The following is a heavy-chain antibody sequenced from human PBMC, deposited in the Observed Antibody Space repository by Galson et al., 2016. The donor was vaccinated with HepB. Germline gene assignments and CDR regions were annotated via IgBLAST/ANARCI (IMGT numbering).Heavy chain of an antibody. J-gene: IGHJ4*02. Sequence: SLRLSCADSGFTFTDAWLSWVRQAPGEGLEWVAHIQNKNHGSTAVYAAPAKGRFTISRDDSTQTLYLQMSDLKTEDTAVYYCVGAFLGYWGQGALVTVPA. D-gene: IGHD3-3*01. V-gene: IGHV3-15*01. CDR3: VGAFLGY. CDR2: IQNKNHGSTA. CDR1: GFTFTDAW.